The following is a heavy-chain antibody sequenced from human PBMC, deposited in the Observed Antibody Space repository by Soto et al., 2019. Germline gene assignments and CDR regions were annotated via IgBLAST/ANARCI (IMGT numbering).Heavy chain of an antibody. CDR1: GYTFTSYD. D-gene: IGHD3-3*01. V-gene: IGHV1-8*01. J-gene: IGHJ6*03. CDR3: ARGAPDFWSGKYYYYYMDV. Sequence: VSVKVSCKASGYTFTSYDINWVRQATGQGLEWMGWMNPNSGNTGYAQKFQGRVTMTRNTSISTAYMELSSLRSEDTAVYYCARGAPDFWSGKYYYYYMDVWGKGTTVTVSS. CDR2: MNPNSGNT.